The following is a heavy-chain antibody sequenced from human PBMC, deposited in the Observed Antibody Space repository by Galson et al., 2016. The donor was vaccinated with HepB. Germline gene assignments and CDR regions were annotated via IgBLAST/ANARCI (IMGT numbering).Heavy chain of an antibody. V-gene: IGHV4-31*03. CDR3: ARGRGTYGSSTGVDF. CDR2: IYYSGRT. D-gene: IGHD6-19*01. J-gene: IGHJ4*02. CDR1: DGSISSGADY. Sequence: TLSLTCSVSDGSISSGADYWSWIRHHPVKGLEWIGYIYYSGRTSYNPSLKSRITMSVDRSKNQFSLRLTSVTVADAAVYYCARGRGTYGSSTGVDFWGQGILVSVSS.